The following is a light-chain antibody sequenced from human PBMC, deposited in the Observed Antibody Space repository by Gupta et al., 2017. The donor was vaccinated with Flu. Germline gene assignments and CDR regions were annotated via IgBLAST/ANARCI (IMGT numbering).Light chain of an antibody. V-gene: IGKV1-5*03. J-gene: IGKJ3*01. Sequence: DIQMTQSPSTLSASVGARVTIPCRASQSISTWLAWYQQKPGKAPNLLIYKASSLESGVPSRFSGSGSGTEFTLTISSLQPDDVAAYYCQQDVSNPFTFGHGTKVDIK. CDR3: QQDVSNPFT. CDR2: KAS. CDR1: QSISTW.